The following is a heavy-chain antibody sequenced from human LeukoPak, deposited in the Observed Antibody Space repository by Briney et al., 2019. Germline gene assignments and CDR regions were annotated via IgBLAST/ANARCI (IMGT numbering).Heavy chain of an antibody. V-gene: IGHV3-30*18. J-gene: IGHJ5*02. CDR2: ISYDGSNK. CDR1: GFTFSSYG. Sequence: PGGSLRLSCAASGFTFSSYGMHWVRQAPGKGLEWVAVISYDGSNKYYADSVKGRFTISRDNSKNTLYLQMNSLRAEDTAVYYCAKQVVAAARPNWFDPWGQGTLVTVSS. CDR3: AKQVVAAARPNWFDP. D-gene: IGHD6-13*01.